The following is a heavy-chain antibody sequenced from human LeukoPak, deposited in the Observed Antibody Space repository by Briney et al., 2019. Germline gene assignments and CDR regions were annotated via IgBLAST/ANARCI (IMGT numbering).Heavy chain of an antibody. D-gene: IGHD1-1*01. CDR2: IYPGDSDT. V-gene: IGHV5-51*01. Sequence: GESLKISCKGSGYSFTSYWIGWVRQMPGKGLEWMGIIYPGDSDTRYSPSFQGQVTISADKSISTAYLQWSSLKASDTPMYYCARQVESRSNWFDPWGQGTLVTVSS. J-gene: IGHJ5*02. CDR3: ARQVESRSNWFDP. CDR1: GYSFTSYW.